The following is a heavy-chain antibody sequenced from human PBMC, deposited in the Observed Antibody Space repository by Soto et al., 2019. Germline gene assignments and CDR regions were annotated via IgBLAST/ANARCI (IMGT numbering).Heavy chain of an antibody. Sequence: EVQLVESGGGLVQPGGSLRLSCAASGFTFSSYWMSWVRQAPGKGLEWVANIKQDGSEKYYVDSVKGRFTISRDNAKHSMYRQMNRRRAQDTAVYYCARDQDSSSHYDYYYMDVWGKGTKVTVSS. V-gene: IGHV3-7*01. CDR3: ARDQDSSSHYDYYYMDV. J-gene: IGHJ6*03. D-gene: IGHD6-13*01. CDR2: IKQDGSEK. CDR1: GFTFSSYW.